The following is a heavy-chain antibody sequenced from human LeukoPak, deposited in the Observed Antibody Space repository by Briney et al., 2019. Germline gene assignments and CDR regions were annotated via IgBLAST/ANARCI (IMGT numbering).Heavy chain of an antibody. J-gene: IGHJ4*02. CDR3: ARVRASQRISDY. D-gene: IGHD2-2*01. V-gene: IGHV3-23*01. Sequence: PGGSLRLSCAASGFTFSSYAMSWVRQAPGKGLEWVSAISGSGGSTYYADSVKGRFTISRDNSKNTLYLQMNSLRAEDTAVYYCARVRASQRISDYWGQGTLVTVSS. CDR2: ISGSGGST. CDR1: GFTFSSYA.